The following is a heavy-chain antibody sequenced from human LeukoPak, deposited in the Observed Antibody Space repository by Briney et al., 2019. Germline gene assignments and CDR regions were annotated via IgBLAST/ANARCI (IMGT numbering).Heavy chain of an antibody. CDR3: AREGLAALLYYYYYMDV. V-gene: IGHV4-39*02. CDR2: IYYSGST. Sequence: SETLSLTCTVSGASISSTTYYWGWIRQPPRKGLEWIASIYYSGSTYYNPSLKSRVTISVDTSKNQFSLKLSSVTAADTAVYYCAREGLAALLYYYYYMDVWGKGTTVTVSS. CDR1: GASISSTTYY. D-gene: IGHD6-19*01. J-gene: IGHJ6*03.